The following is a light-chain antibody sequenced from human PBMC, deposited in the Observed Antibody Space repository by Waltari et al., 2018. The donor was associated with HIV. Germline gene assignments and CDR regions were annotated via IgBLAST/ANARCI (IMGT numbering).Light chain of an antibody. CDR1: QDISNS. CDR3: QQYYGVPLT. J-gene: IGKJ4*01. Sequence: DIKMPQSPSSLSASIGDTVPIPCRASQDISNSVSWFQQQPGKVPKLLVHGAFILQRGVPSRFSGSGSGTDYTLTISGLQAEDFATYFCQQYYGVPLTFGGGTRVDI. CDR2: GAF. V-gene: IGKV1-NL1*01.